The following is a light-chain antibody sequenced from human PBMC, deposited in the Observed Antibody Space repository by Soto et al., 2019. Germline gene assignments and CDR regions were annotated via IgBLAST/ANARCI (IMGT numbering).Light chain of an antibody. Sequence: LTQPPSASGSPGQSVTISCTGTSSDVGSCKFVSWYQQYPGKAPKLIIFEVSQRPSGVPERFSGFKSGNTASLTVSGLQAEDEADYYCSSCGGSNNPYVFGTGTKLTVL. CDR3: SSCGGSNNPYV. V-gene: IGLV2-8*01. CDR1: SSDVGSCKF. CDR2: EVS. J-gene: IGLJ1*01.